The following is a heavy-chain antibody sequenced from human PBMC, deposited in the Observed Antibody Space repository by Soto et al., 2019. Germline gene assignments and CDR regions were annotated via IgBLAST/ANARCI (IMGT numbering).Heavy chain of an antibody. CDR2: MNPNSGNT. Sequence: GVSVKVGCKAPGYSITSNDMKWVRQARGQGLEWMGWMNPNSGNTGYAQKVQGRVTMSRNTSISTAYMELSSLRSEDTAVYYCARALAGCCSRTCWHASAFWGQGTLVTVSS. CDR3: ARALAGCCSRTCWHASAF. CDR1: GYSITSND. V-gene: IGHV1-8*01. J-gene: IGHJ4*02. D-gene: IGHD2-2*01.